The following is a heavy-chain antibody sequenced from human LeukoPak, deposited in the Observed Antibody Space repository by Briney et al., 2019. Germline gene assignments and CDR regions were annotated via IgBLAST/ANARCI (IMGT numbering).Heavy chain of an antibody. CDR3: ARHGGAYSFDY. J-gene: IGHJ4*02. CDR1: GFIFISYE. Sequence: GGSLRLSCAASGFIFISYEMNWVRQAPGKGLEWVSYISTSGSTIYYADSVKGRFTISRDNAKNSLYLQMNSLRAEDTAVYYCARHGGAYSFDYWGQGTLVTVSS. V-gene: IGHV3-48*03. CDR2: ISTSGSTI. D-gene: IGHD4-11*01.